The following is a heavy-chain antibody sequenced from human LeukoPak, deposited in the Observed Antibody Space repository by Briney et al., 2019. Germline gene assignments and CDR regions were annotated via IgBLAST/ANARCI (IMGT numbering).Heavy chain of an antibody. D-gene: IGHD4-17*01. Sequence: GGSLRLSCAASGFTFSNYAMAWVRQAQGKVLEWVSSITSSGNTYYADSVKGRLTISRDNSKNTVYLQMTSLRAEDTAVYYCAKGDYGDCYWGQGTLVTVSS. J-gene: IGHJ4*02. V-gene: IGHV3-23*01. CDR2: ITSSGNT. CDR3: AKGDYGDCY. CDR1: GFTFSNYA.